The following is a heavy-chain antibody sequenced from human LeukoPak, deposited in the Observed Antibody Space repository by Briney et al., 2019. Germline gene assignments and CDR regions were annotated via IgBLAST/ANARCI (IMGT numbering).Heavy chain of an antibody. Sequence: SETLSLTCAVYGGSFSGYHWSWIRQPPGKGLEWIGEINHSGSTNYNPSLKSRVTISVDTSKNQFSLKLSSVTAADTAVYYCAIRGGNCSSTSCYGSTPGFGYWGQGTLVTVSS. CDR3: AIRGGNCSSTSCYGSTPGFGY. V-gene: IGHV4-34*01. J-gene: IGHJ4*02. D-gene: IGHD2-2*01. CDR2: INHSGST. CDR1: GGSFSGYH.